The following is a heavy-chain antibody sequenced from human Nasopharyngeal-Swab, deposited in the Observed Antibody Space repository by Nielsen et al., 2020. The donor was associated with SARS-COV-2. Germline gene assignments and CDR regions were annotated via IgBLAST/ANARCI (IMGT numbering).Heavy chain of an antibody. D-gene: IGHD5-18*01. V-gene: IGHV5-10-1*01. J-gene: IGHJ5*02. CDR2: IDPSDSYT. CDR3: ARSDTAMGVGH. Sequence: VHQMPGKGLEWMGRIDPSDSYTNYSPSFQGHVTISADKSISTAYLQWSSLKTSDTAMYYCARSDTAMGVGHWGQGTLVTVSS.